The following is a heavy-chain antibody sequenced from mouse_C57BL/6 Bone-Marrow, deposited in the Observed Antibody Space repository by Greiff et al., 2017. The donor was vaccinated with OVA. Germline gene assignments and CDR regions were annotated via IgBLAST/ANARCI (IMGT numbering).Heavy chain of an antibody. J-gene: IGHJ1*03. V-gene: IGHV1-55*01. CDR3: ASRYYGSSWYFDV. CDR2: IYPGSGST. D-gene: IGHD1-1*01. Sequence: QVQLQQPGAELVKPGASVKMSCKASGYTFTSYWITWVKQRPGQGLEWIGDIYPGSGSTNYNEKFKGKATLTVDTSSSTAYMQLSSLTSEDSAVYYCASRYYGSSWYFDVWGTGTTVTVSS. CDR1: GYTFTSYW.